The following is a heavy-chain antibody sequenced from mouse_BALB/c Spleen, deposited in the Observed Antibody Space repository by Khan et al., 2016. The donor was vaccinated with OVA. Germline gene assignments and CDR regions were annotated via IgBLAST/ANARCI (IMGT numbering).Heavy chain of an antibody. J-gene: IGHJ4*01. D-gene: IGHD2-14*01. CDR2: IWGGGGT. CDR1: GFSLSRYN. Sequence: VQLQESGPGLVAPSQSLSITCTVSGFSLSRYNIHWVRQPPGKGLEWLGMIWGGGGTDYNSTLKSRLSISKDTSKSQVFLKMNSLQTDDTAMYYSARAYYRYDGYYAMDYWGQGTSVT. V-gene: IGHV2-6-4*01. CDR3: ARAYYRYDGYYAMDY.